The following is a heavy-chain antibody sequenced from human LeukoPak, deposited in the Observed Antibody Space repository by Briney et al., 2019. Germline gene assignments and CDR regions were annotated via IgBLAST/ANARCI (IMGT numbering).Heavy chain of an antibody. V-gene: IGHV4-34*01. CDR2: INNSGST. J-gene: IGHJ4*02. Sequence: SETLSLTCAVYGGSFSGYYWSWIRQPPGKGLEWIGEINNSGSTNYNPSLKSRVTISVDTSKNQFSLKLSSVTAADTAVYYCARETGIAAAGTGDYWGQGTLVTVSS. D-gene: IGHD6-13*01. CDR1: GGSFSGYY. CDR3: ARETGIAAAGTGDY.